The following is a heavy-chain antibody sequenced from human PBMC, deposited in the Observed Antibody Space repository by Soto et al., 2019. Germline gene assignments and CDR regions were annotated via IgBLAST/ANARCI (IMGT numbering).Heavy chain of an antibody. V-gene: IGHV1-18*01. CDR3: GVSAGRDF. CDR1: GFSSSTYA. D-gene: IGHD6-13*01. CDR2: ISADSGEP. Sequence: QVQLVQSGPEVKRPGSSVKIYCKASGFSSSTYAFSWVRRAPGQGLEWMGLISADSGEPRSAQQFQGRGAMTTDTSTRTAYMGLRGLTSDDTAVYYCGVSAGRDFWGQGTRVTVSS. J-gene: IGHJ4*02.